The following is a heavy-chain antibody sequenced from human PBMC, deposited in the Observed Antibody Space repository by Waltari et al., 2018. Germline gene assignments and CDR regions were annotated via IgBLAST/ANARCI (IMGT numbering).Heavy chain of an antibody. CDR3: AKMGVEYSSSLGAFDI. V-gene: IGHV3-23*04. D-gene: IGHD6-6*01. CDR2: ISDSGISI. J-gene: IGHJ3*02. Sequence: EAQLVESGGGLAQPGGSLRLSCAASGFTFSSNAMGWVRQAPGKGLEWVSAISDSGISIYYADSVKGRFTISRDNSKNTVYLQMNSLRAEDTAVYFCAKMGVEYSSSLGAFDIWGQGTMVTVSP. CDR1: GFTFSSNA.